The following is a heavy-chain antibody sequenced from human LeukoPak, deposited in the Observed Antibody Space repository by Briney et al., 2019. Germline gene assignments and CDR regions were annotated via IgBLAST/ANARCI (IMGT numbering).Heavy chain of an antibody. CDR2: INPNSGGT. CDR1: GYTFTGYY. CDR3: ARNFYFDSSGYYRY. D-gene: IGHD3-22*01. Sequence: ASVKASCKASGYTFTGYYMHWVRQAPGQGLEWMGWINPNSGGTNYAQKFQGRVTMTRDTSISTAYMELSRLRSDDTAVYYCARNFYFDSSGYYRYWGQGTLVTVSS. J-gene: IGHJ4*02. V-gene: IGHV1-2*02.